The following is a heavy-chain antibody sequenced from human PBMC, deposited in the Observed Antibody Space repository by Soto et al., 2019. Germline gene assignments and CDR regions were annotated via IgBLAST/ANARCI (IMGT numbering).Heavy chain of an antibody. CDR1: GFTFSTYA. D-gene: IGHD3-22*01. Sequence: PGGSLRLSCSASGFTFSTYAMHWVRQAPGKGLEYVSAVSNSGDSTYYADSVKGRFTIPRDNSRNTLYLQMSSLRAEDTAVYYCVKLDSNYYYEYWGLGALVTVSS. V-gene: IGHV3-64D*08. CDR3: VKLDSNYYYEY. J-gene: IGHJ4*02. CDR2: VSNSGDST.